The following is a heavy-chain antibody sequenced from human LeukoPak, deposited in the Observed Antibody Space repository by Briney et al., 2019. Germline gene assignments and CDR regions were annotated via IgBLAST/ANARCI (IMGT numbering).Heavy chain of an antibody. V-gene: IGHV4-34*01. J-gene: IGHJ1*01. D-gene: IGHD3-10*01. CDR1: GGSFSGYY. Sequence: PSETLSLTCAVYGGSFSGYYWSWIRQPPGKGLEWIGEINHSGSTNYNPSLKSRVTISVDTSKNQFSLKLSSVTAADTAVCYCARGSGLLWFGEPYFQHWGQGTLVTVSS. CDR3: ARGSGLLWFGEPYFQH. CDR2: INHSGST.